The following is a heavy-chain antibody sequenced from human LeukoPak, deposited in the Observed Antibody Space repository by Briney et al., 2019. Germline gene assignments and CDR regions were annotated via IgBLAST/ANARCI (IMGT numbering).Heavy chain of an antibody. V-gene: IGHV3-30*02. Sequence: PGGPLRLSCAASGFTFSDYGMHWVRQAPGKGLEWVAFIRYDGTNKYYADSVKGRFTISRDNSKNTLYLQMNSLRAEDTAVYYCAKRDIVAAGHGGYCDCWGQGTLVTVSS. CDR2: IRYDGTNK. CDR3: AKRDIVAAGHGGYCDC. D-gene: IGHD6-13*01. J-gene: IGHJ4*02. CDR1: GFTFSDYG.